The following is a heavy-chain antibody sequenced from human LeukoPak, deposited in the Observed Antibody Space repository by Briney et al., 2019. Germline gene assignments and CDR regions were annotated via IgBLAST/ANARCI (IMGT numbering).Heavy chain of an antibody. CDR3: AREVAVSGSYSNFDY. CDR1: GYTFTGYY. J-gene: IGHJ4*02. V-gene: IGHV1-2*02. D-gene: IGHD3-10*01. Sequence: ASVKVSCKASGYTFTGYYRHWVRQAPGQGLEWMGWINPNSGGTNYAQKFQGRVTMTRDTSISTAYMELSRLRSDDTAVYYCAREVAVSGSYSNFDYWGQGTLVTVSS. CDR2: INPNSGGT.